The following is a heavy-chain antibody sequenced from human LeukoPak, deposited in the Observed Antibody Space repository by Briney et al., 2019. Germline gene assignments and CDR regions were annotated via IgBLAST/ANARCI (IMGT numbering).Heavy chain of an antibody. CDR1: GFTFSSYA. D-gene: IGHD6-19*01. Sequence: GGSLRLSCAASGFTFSSYAMSWVRQAPGKGLEWVSAISGSGGSTYYADSVMGRFTISRDNSKNTLYLQMNSLRAEDTAVYYCAKLRYSSGDIDYWGQGTLVTVSS. V-gene: IGHV3-23*01. CDR2: ISGSGGST. J-gene: IGHJ4*02. CDR3: AKLRYSSGDIDY.